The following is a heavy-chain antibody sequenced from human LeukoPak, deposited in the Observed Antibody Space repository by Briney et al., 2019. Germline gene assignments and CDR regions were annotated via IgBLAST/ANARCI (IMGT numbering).Heavy chain of an antibody. D-gene: IGHD5-24*01. Sequence: GESLKISCKGSGYSFTSHWLGWVRQMPGKGLEWMGIIYPGDSDTRYSPSFQGQVTISADKSISTAYLQWSSLKASDTAMYYCARIRVEMATTWGAFDIWGQGTMVTVSS. CDR1: GYSFTSHW. J-gene: IGHJ3*02. CDR3: ARIRVEMATTWGAFDI. CDR2: IYPGDSDT. V-gene: IGHV5-51*01.